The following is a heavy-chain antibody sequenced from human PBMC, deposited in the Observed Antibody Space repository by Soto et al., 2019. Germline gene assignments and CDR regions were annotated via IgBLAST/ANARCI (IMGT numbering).Heavy chain of an antibody. D-gene: IGHD2-2*01. Sequence: QVQLVESGGGVVQPGRSLRLSCAASGFTFSSYGMHWVRQAPGKGLEWVAVISYDGSNKYYADSVKGRFTISRDNSKNTLYLQMNSLRAEDTAVYYCAKDVGYCSSTSWHPGYYFDYWGQGTLVTVS. V-gene: IGHV3-30*18. CDR3: AKDVGYCSSTSWHPGYYFDY. J-gene: IGHJ4*02. CDR2: ISYDGSNK. CDR1: GFTFSSYG.